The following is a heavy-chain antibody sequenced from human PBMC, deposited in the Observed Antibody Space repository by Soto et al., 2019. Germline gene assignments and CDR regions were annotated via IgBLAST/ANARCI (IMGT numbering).Heavy chain of an antibody. D-gene: IGHD3-9*01. CDR3: AKHLPVLRYFDWSFYGMDV. J-gene: IGHJ6*02. V-gene: IGHV3-23*01. CDR2: ISGSGGST. CDR1: GFTFSSYA. Sequence: GGSLRLSCAASGFTFSSYAMSWVRQAPGKGLEWVSAISGSGGSTYYADSVKGRFTISRDNSKNTLYLQMNSLRAEDTAVYYCAKHLPVLRYFDWSFYGMDVWGQGTTVTVSS.